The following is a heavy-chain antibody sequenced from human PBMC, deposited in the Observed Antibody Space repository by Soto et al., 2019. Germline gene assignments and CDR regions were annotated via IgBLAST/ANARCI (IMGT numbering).Heavy chain of an antibody. J-gene: IGHJ4*02. Sequence: QVELQESGPGLVKPSQTLSLTCTVSGGSISSGGYYWSWVRQHPGKGLGWIGYIYDSGSTYYNPSLKSRVTISIDTSKNQFSLKLTSVTAADTAVYYCASQATGWYPDYWGQGTLVTVSS. CDR2: IYDSGST. V-gene: IGHV4-31*03. D-gene: IGHD6-19*01. CDR3: ASQATGWYPDY. CDR1: GGSISSGGYY.